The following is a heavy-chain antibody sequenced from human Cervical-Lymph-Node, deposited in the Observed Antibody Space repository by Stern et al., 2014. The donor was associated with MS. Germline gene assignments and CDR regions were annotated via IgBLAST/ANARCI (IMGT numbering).Heavy chain of an antibody. Sequence: VQLQESGPGLVKPSQTLSLTCTVSGGSISSGSYYWSWIRQPAGKGLEWIGRIYTSGANTHTPSLKGRVTSSVDASKTQFSLKRSSVTAADTAVYYCARDCRLRYFDNYGMDVWGQGTTVTVSS. J-gene: IGHJ6*02. CDR2: IYTSGAN. V-gene: IGHV4-61*02. D-gene: IGHD3-9*01. CDR1: GGSISSGSYY. CDR3: ARDCRLRYFDNYGMDV.